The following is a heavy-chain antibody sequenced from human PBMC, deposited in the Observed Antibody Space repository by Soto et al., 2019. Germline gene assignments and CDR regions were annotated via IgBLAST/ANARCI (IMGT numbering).Heavy chain of an antibody. D-gene: IGHD5-18*01. CDR1: GGSFSGYY. CDR3: ACAASYSYGYRTGYYYYGMDV. CDR2: INHSGST. J-gene: IGHJ6*02. V-gene: IGHV4-34*01. Sequence: PSETLSLTCAVYGGSFSGYYWSWIRQPPGKGLEWIGEINHSGSTNYNPSLKSRVTISVDTSKNQFSLKLSSVTAADTTVYYCACAASYSYGYRTGYYYYGMDVWGQGTTVTVSS.